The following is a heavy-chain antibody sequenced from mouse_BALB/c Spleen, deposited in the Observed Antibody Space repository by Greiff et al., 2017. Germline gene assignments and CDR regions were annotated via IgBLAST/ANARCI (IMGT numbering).Heavy chain of an antibody. CDR3: ARVTTAGFAY. J-gene: IGHJ3*01. D-gene: IGHD1-2*01. CDR2: ISYSGST. V-gene: IGHV3-2*02. CDR1: GYSITSDYA. Sequence: ESGPGLVKPSQSLSLTCTVTGYSITSDYAWNWIRQFPGNKLEWMGYISYSGSTSYNPSLKSRISITRDTSKNQFFLQLNSVTTEDTATYYCARVTTAGFAYWGQGTLVTVSA.